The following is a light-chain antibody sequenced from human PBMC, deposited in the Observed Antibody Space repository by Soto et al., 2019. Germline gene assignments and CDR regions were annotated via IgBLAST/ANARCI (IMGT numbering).Light chain of an antibody. J-gene: IGKJ1*01. CDR1: QDIRNH. V-gene: IGKV1-17*01. CDR2: DAS. Sequence: DIQMTQSPSSLSASVGDRVTITCRASQDIRNHLGWYQKKSGQAPKRLIYDASNLQSGVPSRFSGSGSRTEFTLTISSLQPEDLATYYFLQYNRFPRTFGQGTKVEVK. CDR3: LQYNRFPRT.